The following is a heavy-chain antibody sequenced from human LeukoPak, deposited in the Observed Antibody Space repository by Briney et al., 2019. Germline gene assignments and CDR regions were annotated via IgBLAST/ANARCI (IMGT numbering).Heavy chain of an antibody. CDR1: GFTFRNYA. D-gene: IGHD4-17*01. Sequence: PGGSLRLSCAASGFTFRNYAMAWVRQAPGKGLGWVSSIRNFGETHYADSVRGRFIISRDNSQNTLYLQMNSLRAEDSALYYCANIPPFDYGDYAIRLDWGQGTLVTVSS. J-gene: IGHJ4*02. CDR3: ANIPPFDYGDYAIRLD. V-gene: IGHV3-23*01. CDR2: IRNFGET.